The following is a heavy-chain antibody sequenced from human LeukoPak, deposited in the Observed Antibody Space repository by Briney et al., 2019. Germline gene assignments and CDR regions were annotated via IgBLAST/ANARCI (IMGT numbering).Heavy chain of an antibody. V-gene: IGHV5-51*01. CDR1: GYSFTTYW. D-gene: IGHD3-22*01. CDR2: IYPGDSDT. Sequence: PGESLKISCKGSGYSFTTYWIGWVRQMPGKGLDWMGIIYPGDSDTRYSPSFQGQVTISADKSISTAYLQWSSLKASDTAMYFCARRCYNDGSGYCNDGFDIWGQGTMVTVSS. CDR3: ARRCYNDGSGYCNDGFDI. J-gene: IGHJ3*02.